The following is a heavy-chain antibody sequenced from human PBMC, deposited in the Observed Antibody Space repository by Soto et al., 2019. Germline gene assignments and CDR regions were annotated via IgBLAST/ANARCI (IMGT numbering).Heavy chain of an antibody. Sequence: SSVKFSCKASGGTFSSYAISWVRQAPGQGLEWMGGIIPIFGTANYAQKFQGRVTITADESTSTAYMELSSLRSEDTAVYYCARADIKGVVIPQTFDYWGQGNLVTVSS. V-gene: IGHV1-69*13. CDR3: ARADIKGVVIPQTFDY. D-gene: IGHD3-3*01. CDR1: GGTFSSYA. J-gene: IGHJ4*02. CDR2: IIPIFGTA.